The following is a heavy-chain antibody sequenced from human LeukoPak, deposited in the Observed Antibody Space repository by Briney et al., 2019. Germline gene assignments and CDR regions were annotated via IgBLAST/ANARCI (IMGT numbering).Heavy chain of an antibody. J-gene: IGHJ5*02. Sequence: SETLSLTCAVYGGSFSGYYWSWIRQPPGKGLESIAYIHYSGNTNYNPSLKSRVTISVDTSKNQFSLKLSSVTAADTAVYYCAREAVGGSGSYSVDPWGQGTLVTVSS. D-gene: IGHD3-10*01. V-gene: IGHV4-59*12. CDR3: AREAVGGSGSYSVDP. CDR1: GGSFSGYY. CDR2: IHYSGNT.